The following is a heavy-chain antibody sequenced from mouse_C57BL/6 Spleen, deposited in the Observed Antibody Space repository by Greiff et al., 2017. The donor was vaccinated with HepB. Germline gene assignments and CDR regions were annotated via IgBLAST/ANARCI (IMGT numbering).Heavy chain of an antibody. D-gene: IGHD1-1*01. CDR2: LNPNYGTT. CDR1: GYSFTDYH. V-gene: IGHV1-39*01. Sequence: EVQLQQSGPELVKPGASVKLSCKASGYSFTDYHMNWVKQSHGKSLEWIGVLNPNYGTTSYNQKFKGKVTLTVDQSSSTVYMQLNSLTSEDAAVYDCARHHYGRDYFDYWGQGTTLTVSS. CDR3: ARHHYGRDYFDY. J-gene: IGHJ2*01.